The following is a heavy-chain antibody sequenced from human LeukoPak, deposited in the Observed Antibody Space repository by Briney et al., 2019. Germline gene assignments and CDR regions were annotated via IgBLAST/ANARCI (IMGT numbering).Heavy chain of an antibody. CDR1: GDSISSYF. J-gene: IGHJ5*02. CDR3: ARESHSVDTATPRGFDP. V-gene: IGHV4-59*01. D-gene: IGHD2-15*01. Sequence: SETLSLTCTVSGDSISSYFWSWIRQPPGKGLEWIGYFHDSGSANYNPSLKSRITMSVDTSKNQFSLKLRSVTAADTAVYYCARESHSVDTATPRGFDPWGQGTLVTVSS. CDR2: FHDSGSA.